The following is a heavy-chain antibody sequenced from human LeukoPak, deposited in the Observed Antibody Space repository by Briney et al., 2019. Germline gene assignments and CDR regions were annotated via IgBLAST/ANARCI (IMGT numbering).Heavy chain of an antibody. Sequence: SETLSLTCTVSGGSISNSSYYWGWIRQPPGKGLEWIGSIYYSGSTYYNPSLKSRVTISVDTSKNQFSLKLSSVTAADTAVYYCLSGVSAIGYYYYGMDVWGQGTTVTVSS. J-gene: IGHJ6*02. CDR3: LSGVSAIGYYYYGMDV. D-gene: IGHD2-8*01. CDR1: GGSISNSSYY. V-gene: IGHV4-39*01. CDR2: IYYSGST.